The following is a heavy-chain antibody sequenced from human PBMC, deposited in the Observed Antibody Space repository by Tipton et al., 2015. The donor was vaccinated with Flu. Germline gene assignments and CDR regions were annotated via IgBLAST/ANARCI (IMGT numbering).Heavy chain of an antibody. CDR3: ARDVTGYYSYFDF. J-gene: IGHJ4*02. CDR1: GFEFSNYE. V-gene: IGHV3-48*03. Sequence: SLRLSCEASGFEFSNYEMTWVRQAPEKGLDWISFIDNRGFTTHYADSVKGRFVVSRDNAKNTLYLHLNNVRVEDTGVYYCARDVTGYYSYFDFWGQGTLVAVSS. CDR2: IDNRGFTT. D-gene: IGHD3-9*01.